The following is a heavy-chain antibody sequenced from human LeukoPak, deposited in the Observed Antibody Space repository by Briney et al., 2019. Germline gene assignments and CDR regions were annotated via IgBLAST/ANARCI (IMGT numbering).Heavy chain of an antibody. D-gene: IGHD3-9*01. Sequence: SVKVSCKASGGTFSSYAISWVRQAPGQGLEWMGGIIPIFGTANYAQKFQGRVTITADESTSIAYMELSSLRSEDTAVYYCARDRSSDYDILTGYNKGAPYYFDYWGQGTLVTVSS. CDR1: GGTFSSYA. J-gene: IGHJ4*02. V-gene: IGHV1-69*13. CDR3: ARDRSSDYDILTGYNKGAPYYFDY. CDR2: IIPIFGTA.